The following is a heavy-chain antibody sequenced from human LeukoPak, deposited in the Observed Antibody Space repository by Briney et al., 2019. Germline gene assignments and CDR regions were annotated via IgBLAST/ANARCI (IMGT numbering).Heavy chain of an antibody. CDR1: GFTFSSNW. V-gene: IGHV3-7*01. Sequence: GGSLRLSCAASGFTFSSNWMTWVRQAPGKGLEWVANIKEDGSEEYYVDSVKGRFTISRDNAKNSVSLQMNSLRAEDTAVYYCARDGPTAYFDYWGQGTLVTVSS. J-gene: IGHJ4*02. D-gene: IGHD5-18*01. CDR2: IKEDGSEE. CDR3: ARDGPTAYFDY.